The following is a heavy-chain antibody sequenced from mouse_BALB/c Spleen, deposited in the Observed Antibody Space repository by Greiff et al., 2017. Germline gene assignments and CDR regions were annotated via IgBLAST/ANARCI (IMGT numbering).Heavy chain of an antibody. D-gene: IGHD2-4*01. V-gene: IGHV5-9-4*01. CDR2: ISSGGSYT. CDR1: GFTFSSYA. CDR3: ARGYDYGVAY. J-gene: IGHJ3*01. Sequence: DVKLVESGGGLVKPGGSLKLSCAASGFTFSSYAMSWVRQSPEKRLEWVAEISSGGSYTYYPDTVTGRFTISRDNAKNTLYLEMSSLRSEDTAMYYCARGYDYGVAYWGQGTLVTVSA.